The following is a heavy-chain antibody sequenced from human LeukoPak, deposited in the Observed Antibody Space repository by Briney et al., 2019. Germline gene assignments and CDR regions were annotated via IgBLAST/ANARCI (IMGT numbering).Heavy chain of an antibody. V-gene: IGHV5-51*01. CDR2: IYPGDSET. CDR3: ATTNSYGYGSAFDI. D-gene: IGHD5-18*01. J-gene: IGHJ3*02. CDR1: GYSFTSNW. Sequence: GESLKISCETSGYSFTSNWIAWVRQKPGKGLEWMGIIYPGDSETRYSPSFQGQVTISVDKSVRSAYLSWSSLKASDTAMYYCATTNSYGYGSAFDIWGQGTMVTVSS.